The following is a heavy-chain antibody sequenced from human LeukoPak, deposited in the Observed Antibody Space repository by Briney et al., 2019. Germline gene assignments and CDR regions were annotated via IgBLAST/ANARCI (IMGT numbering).Heavy chain of an antibody. J-gene: IGHJ5*02. CDR1: GGSFSGYY. V-gene: IGHV3-7*01. CDR3: ASHSYGYNH. CDR2: IKQDGSEK. Sequence: ETLSLTCAVYGGSFSGYYWSWIRQTPGKGLEWVANIKQDGSEKNYVDSVKGRFTIFRDNARNSLYLQMNSLRAEDTAVYYCASHSYGYNHWGQGTLVIVSS. D-gene: IGHD3-16*01.